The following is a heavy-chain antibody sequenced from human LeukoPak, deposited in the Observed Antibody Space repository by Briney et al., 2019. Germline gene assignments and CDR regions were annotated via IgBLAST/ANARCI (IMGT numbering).Heavy chain of an antibody. CDR3: ARDVPPAADAFDI. CDR1: GFTFSNYA. J-gene: IGHJ3*02. D-gene: IGHD6-13*01. V-gene: IGHV3-23*01. Sequence: PGGSLRLSCAVSGFTFSNYAMNWVRQAPGRGLELVSASSGSGGSTYYADSVKGRFITSRDNSTNTVSLQMNSLRAEDNAVHYCARDVPPAADAFDIWGQGTMVTVSS. CDR2: SSGSGGST.